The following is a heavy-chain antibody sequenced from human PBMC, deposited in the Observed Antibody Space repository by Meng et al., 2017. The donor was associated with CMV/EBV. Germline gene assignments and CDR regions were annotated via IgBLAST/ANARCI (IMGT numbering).Heavy chain of an antibody. CDR3: ARDKGRVVVVPAARTKYNWFDP. V-gene: IGHV4-39*07. CDR2: IYYSGST. Sequence: SYYWGWIRQPPGKGLGWIGSIYYSGSTYYNPSLRSRVTISVDTSKNQFSLKLSSVTAADTAVYYCARDKGRVVVVPAARTKYNWFDPWGQGTLVTVSS. CDR1: SYY. D-gene: IGHD2-2*01. J-gene: IGHJ5*02.